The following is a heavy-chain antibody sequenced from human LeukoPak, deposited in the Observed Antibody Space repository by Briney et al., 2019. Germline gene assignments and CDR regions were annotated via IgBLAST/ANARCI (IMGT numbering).Heavy chain of an antibody. J-gene: IGHJ4*02. CDR1: GFTFDDYG. CDR3: GRALGSPLDY. V-gene: IGHV3-20*04. CDR2: INWNGGST. D-gene: IGHD1-26*01. Sequence: PGGSLRLSCAASGFTFDDYGMSWVRQAPGKGLEWVSGINWNGGSTGYADSVKGRFTISRDNAKNTLYLQMNSLRVEDTAVYYCGRALGSPLDYWGQGTLVTVSS.